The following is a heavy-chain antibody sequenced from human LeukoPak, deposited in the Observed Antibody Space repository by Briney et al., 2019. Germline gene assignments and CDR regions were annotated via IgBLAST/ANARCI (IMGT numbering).Heavy chain of an antibody. D-gene: IGHD5-12*01. Sequence: SETLSLTCTVSGGSISSFYWSWIRQPPGKGLEWIGYIYYSGSTNYNPSLKSRVTISVDTSKNQFSQKLSSVTAADTAVYYCARSSGYGGFDYWGQGTLVTVSS. CDR3: ARSSGYGGFDY. V-gene: IGHV4-59*08. J-gene: IGHJ4*02. CDR1: GGSISSFY. CDR2: IYYSGST.